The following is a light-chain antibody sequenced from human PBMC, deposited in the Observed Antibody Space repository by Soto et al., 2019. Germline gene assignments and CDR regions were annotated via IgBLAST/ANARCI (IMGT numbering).Light chain of an antibody. CDR2: LNSDGSH. CDR1: SGHSSYA. J-gene: IGLJ1*01. Sequence: QPVLTQSPSASASLGASVKLTCTLSSGHSSYAIAWHQQQTEKGPRYLMKLNSDGSHSKGDGIPDRFSGSSSGAERYLTISSLQSEDEADYYCQTWGTGIHYVFGTGTQLTVL. CDR3: QTWGTGIHYV. V-gene: IGLV4-69*01.